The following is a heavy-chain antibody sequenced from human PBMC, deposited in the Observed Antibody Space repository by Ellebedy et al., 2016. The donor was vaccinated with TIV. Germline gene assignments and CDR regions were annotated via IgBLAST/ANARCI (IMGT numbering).Heavy chain of an antibody. Sequence: GGSLRLSCAASGFSFSSYWMSWVRQAPGKGLEWVANINQDGSQKYYVDSVKGRFTISRDSAKNSLYLQMDSLRAEDTAVYYCASDGSYGDYLSPTHAFEIWGQGTVVTVSS. V-gene: IGHV3-7*01. CDR1: GFSFSSYW. CDR3: ASDGSYGDYLSPTHAFEI. CDR2: INQDGSQK. J-gene: IGHJ3*02. D-gene: IGHD4-17*01.